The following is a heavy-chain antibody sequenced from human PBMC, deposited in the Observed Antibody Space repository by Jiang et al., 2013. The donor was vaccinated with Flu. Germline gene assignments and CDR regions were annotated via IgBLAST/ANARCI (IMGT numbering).Heavy chain of an antibody. J-gene: IGHJ3*02. D-gene: IGHD3-16*01. V-gene: IGHV5-51*01. CDR3: ARVRVGQSDAFDI. Sequence: PGKGPEWMGIIYPADSDTRYQPAFQGQVTISADKSISTAYLQWSSLKASDTAIYYCARVRVGQSDAFDIWGQGTMVTVSS. CDR2: IYPADSDT.